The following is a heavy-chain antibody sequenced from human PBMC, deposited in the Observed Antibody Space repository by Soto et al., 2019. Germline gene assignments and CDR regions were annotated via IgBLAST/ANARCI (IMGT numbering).Heavy chain of an antibody. CDR3: SRDPPPPDY. CDR2: ISAYNGNT. CDR1: GYTFASYA. J-gene: IGHJ4*02. Sequence: QVQLVQSGAEVKKPGASVKVSCTASGYTFASYAISWMRQAPGQGLEWMGWISAYNGNTNYAQKLQGRVTMTTDTSTSTAYMALRSLRSYDAAVYYCSRDPPPPDYWGQGTLVTVSS. V-gene: IGHV1-18*01.